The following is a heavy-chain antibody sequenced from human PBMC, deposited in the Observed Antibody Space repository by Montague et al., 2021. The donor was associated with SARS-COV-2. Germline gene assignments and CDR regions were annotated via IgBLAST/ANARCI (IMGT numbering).Heavy chain of an antibody. CDR3: ARLSNYYGAGSYYPHNYYYYGMDV. Sequence: SETLSLTCTVSGGSISSSSYYWGWIRQPPGKGLEWIGSIYYSGSTYYNESLKSRVTISVDTSKNQFSLKLSSVTAADTAVYYCARLSNYYGAGSYYPHNYYYYGMDVWGRGTTVTVSS. J-gene: IGHJ6*02. V-gene: IGHV4-39*01. D-gene: IGHD3-10*01. CDR2: IYYSGST. CDR1: GGSISSSSYY.